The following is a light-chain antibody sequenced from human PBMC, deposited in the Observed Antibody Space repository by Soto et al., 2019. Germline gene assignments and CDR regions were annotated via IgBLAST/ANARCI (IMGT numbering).Light chain of an antibody. J-gene: IGKJ5*01. Sequence: DIQMTQSPSTLSASVGRRFTITCRASQSISGRLAWYQQRAGKAPKFLINDASTLQSGVPSRFSGSGYGTEFNLTISSLQTEDSATYFCQQLNSYPQTFGQGTRLEIK. CDR2: DAS. CDR1: QSISGR. V-gene: IGKV1-5*01. CDR3: QQLNSYPQT.